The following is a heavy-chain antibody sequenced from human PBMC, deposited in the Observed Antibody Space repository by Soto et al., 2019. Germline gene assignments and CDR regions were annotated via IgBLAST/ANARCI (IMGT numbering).Heavy chain of an antibody. CDR3: ATALPDDNWFDP. Sequence: ASVKVSCKVSGYTLTELSMHWVRQAPGKGLEWMGGCDPEDGETIYAQKFQGRVTMTEDTSTDTAYMELSSLRSEDTAVYYCATALPDDNWFDPWGQGTLVTVSS. D-gene: IGHD2-2*01. J-gene: IGHJ5*02. CDR1: GYTLTELS. CDR2: CDPEDGET. V-gene: IGHV1-24*01.